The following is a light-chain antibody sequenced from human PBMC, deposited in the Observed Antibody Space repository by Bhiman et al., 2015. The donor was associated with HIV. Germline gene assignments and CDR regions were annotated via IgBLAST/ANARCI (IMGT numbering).Light chain of an antibody. CDR3: SSYTSSNTLV. CDR1: SSDVGDYNY. CDR2: DVS. J-gene: IGLJ1*01. Sequence: QSALTQPASVSGSPGQSITISCTGTSSDVGDYNYVSWYQQHPGKAPKVMIYDVSKRPSGVSNRFSGSKSANTASLTISGLQAEDESDYYCSSYTSSNTLVFG. V-gene: IGLV2-14*01.